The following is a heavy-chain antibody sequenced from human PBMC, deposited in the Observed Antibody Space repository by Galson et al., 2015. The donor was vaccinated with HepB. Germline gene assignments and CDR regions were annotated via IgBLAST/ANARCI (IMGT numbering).Heavy chain of an antibody. CDR1: GFTFSSYA. V-gene: IGHV3-23*01. CDR3: AKRGPGYCSSTTCYKSFDY. D-gene: IGHD2-2*02. CDR2: MSGNTGDT. J-gene: IGHJ4*02. Sequence: SLRLSCAASGFTFSSYAMGWVRQAPGKGLEYVSAMSGNTGDTYYADSVKGRFTISRDNSKNTLYLQMNSLRAEDTAVYYCAKRGPGYCSSTTCYKSFDYWGQGILVTVSS.